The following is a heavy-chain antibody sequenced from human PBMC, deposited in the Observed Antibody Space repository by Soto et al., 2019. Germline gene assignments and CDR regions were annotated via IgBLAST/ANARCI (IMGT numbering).Heavy chain of an antibody. CDR1: GPTFGSYW. CDR3: VRAAN. V-gene: IGHV3-7*05. J-gene: IGHJ4*02. Sequence: GGFLRLSCVASGPTFGSYWLGWVRQAPGKGLEWVANINQDGSETHYVDSLKGRFTISRDNVKSSLYLQMNSLRAEDTAVYYCVRAANWGQRTLVTVSS. CDR2: INQDGSET.